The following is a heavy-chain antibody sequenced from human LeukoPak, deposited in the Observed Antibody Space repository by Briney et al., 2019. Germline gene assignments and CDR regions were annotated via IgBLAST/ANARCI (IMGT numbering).Heavy chain of an antibody. D-gene: IGHD3-22*01. J-gene: IGHJ6*03. V-gene: IGHV4-34*01. Sequence: SETLSLTCAVYGGSFSGYYWSWIRQPPGKGLEWIGEINHSGSTNYNPSLKSRVTISVDTSKNQFSLKLSSVTAADTAVYYCARTLHSRFYYDSSGSRGYYYYMDVWGKGTTVTVSS. CDR3: ARTLHSRFYYDSSGSRGYYYYMDV. CDR2: INHSGST. CDR1: GGSFSGYY.